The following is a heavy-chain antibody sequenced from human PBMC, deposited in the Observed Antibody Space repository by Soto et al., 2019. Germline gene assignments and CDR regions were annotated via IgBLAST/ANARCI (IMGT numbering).Heavy chain of an antibody. J-gene: IGHJ4*02. D-gene: IGHD6-6*01. CDR1: GYDFTIYW. Sequence: GESLKISCQGSGYDFTIYWITWVRQMPGKGLEWMGRIDPSDSQTNYSPSFQGHVTISADKSINTAYLQWRGLKASDTAIYYCARVGSSSIYWGQGTLVTVSS. V-gene: IGHV5-10-1*01. CDR3: ARVGSSSIY. CDR2: IDPSDSQT.